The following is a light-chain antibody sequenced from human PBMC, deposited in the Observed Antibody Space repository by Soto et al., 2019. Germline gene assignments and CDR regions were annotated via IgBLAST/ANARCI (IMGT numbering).Light chain of an antibody. J-gene: IGKJ1*01. V-gene: IGKV3-20*01. CDR2: RTS. CDR1: ESVSSSF. CDR3: QHYGNSLWT. Sequence: ETVMTQSPAALSVSPGQGATLSCRASESVSSSFLTWYQQKPGQAPRLLIYRTSNRVTGIPDRFSGSGSGTDFTLTISRLEPEDFAVYFCQHYGNSLWTFGQGTKVDIK.